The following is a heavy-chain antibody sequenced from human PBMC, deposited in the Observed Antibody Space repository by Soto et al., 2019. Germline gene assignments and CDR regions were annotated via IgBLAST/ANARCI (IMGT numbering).Heavy chain of an antibody. J-gene: IGHJ4*02. CDR2: INSDGSST. V-gene: IGHV3-74*01. CDR3: ASLYSPAWARDY. Sequence: GGSLRLSCAASGFTCSSYWMHWVRQAPGKWLVWVSRINSDGSSTSYADSVKGRFTISRDNAKNTLYLQMNNLRPEDTAVYYCASLYSPAWARDYWGQRILVTVSS. D-gene: IGHD5-18*01. CDR1: GFTCSSYW.